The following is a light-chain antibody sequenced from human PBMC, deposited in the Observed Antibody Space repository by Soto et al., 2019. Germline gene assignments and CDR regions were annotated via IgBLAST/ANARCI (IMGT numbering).Light chain of an antibody. V-gene: IGKV3-15*01. J-gene: IGKJ5*01. Sequence: TESPGTLSLSQGERASLSCRASQSVSNNYLAWYQQKPGQAPRLLIYGASNRATGIPARFSGSGSGTDFTLTISSLQSEDFAVYYCQQYNTWRSITFGQGTRLEIK. CDR2: GAS. CDR3: QQYNTWRSIT. CDR1: QSVSNN.